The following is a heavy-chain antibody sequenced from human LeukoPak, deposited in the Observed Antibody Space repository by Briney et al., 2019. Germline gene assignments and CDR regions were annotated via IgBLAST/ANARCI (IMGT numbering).Heavy chain of an antibody. V-gene: IGHV4-59*08. J-gene: IGHJ5*02. D-gene: IGHD6-13*01. CDR1: GGSISSYC. CDR3: ARHERLAAANWFDP. Sequence: SETLSLTCTVSGGSISSYCWSWIRQPPGKGLEWIGYIYYSGSTNYNPSLKSRVTISVGTSKNQFSLKLSSVTAADTAVYYCARHERLAAANWFDPWGQGTLVTVSS. CDR2: IYYSGST.